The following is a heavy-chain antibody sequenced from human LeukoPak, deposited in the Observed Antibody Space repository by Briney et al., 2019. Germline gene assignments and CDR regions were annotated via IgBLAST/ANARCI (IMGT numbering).Heavy chain of an antibody. CDR3: AKDGLRVQSFH. D-gene: IGHD1-1*01. CDR2: ISGSGGST. CDR1: GFTFSSYA. J-gene: IGHJ4*02. V-gene: IGHV3-23*01. Sequence: TGGSLRLSCAASGFTFSSYAMSWVHQAPGKGLEWVSAISGSGGSTYYADSVKGRFTISRDNSKNTLYLQMNSLRAEDTTVYYCAKDGLRVQSFHWGQGTLVTVSS.